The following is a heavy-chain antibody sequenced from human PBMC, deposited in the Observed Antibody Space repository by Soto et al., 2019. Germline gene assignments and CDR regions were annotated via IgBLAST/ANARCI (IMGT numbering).Heavy chain of an antibody. CDR2: ISGYSGNT. CDR3: VRDRDEYDDVWSGYYSEDWFDS. CDR1: GYTFTSFG. D-gene: IGHD3-3*01. J-gene: IGHJ5*01. Sequence: ASVKVSCKASGYTFTSFGMSWVRQAPGQGLEWMGWISGYSGNTNYAQKLQGRVTMTTDTSTNTAYMELRTLRSDDTAVYYCVRDRDEYDDVWSGYYSEDWFDSWGQGTLVTVSS. V-gene: IGHV1-18*01.